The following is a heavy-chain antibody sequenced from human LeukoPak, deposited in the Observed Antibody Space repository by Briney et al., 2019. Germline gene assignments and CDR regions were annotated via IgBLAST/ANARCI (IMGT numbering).Heavy chain of an antibody. CDR3: AKLPAGIAAAGTSY. D-gene: IGHD6-13*01. Sequence: GRSLRLSCAASGFTFDDYAMHWVRQAPGKGLEWVSGISWNSGSIGYADSVKGRFTISRDNAKNSLYLQMNSLRAEDTALYYCAKLPAGIAAAGTSYWGQGTLVTVSS. CDR1: GFTFDDYA. J-gene: IGHJ4*02. CDR2: ISWNSGSI. V-gene: IGHV3-9*01.